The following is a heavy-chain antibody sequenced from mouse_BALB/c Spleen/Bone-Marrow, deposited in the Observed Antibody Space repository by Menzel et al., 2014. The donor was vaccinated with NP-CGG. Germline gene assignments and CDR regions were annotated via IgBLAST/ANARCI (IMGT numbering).Heavy chain of an antibody. CDR1: GFTFSDYY. CDR3: VNYYGSTWFAY. CDR2: ISDGGSYT. D-gene: IGHD1-1*01. V-gene: IGHV5-4*02. J-gene: IGHJ3*01. Sequence: EVKLVESGGGLVKPGGSLKLSCAASGFTFSDYYMYWVRQTPEKRLEWVATISDGGSYTYYPDSVKGRFTISRDNAKNNLYLQMNSLKSEDTAMYYCVNYYGSTWFAYWGQGALVTVSA.